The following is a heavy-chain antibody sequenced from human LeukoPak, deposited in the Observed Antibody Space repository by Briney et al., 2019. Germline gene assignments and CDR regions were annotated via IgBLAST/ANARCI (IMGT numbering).Heavy chain of an antibody. V-gene: IGHV3-53*01. CDR1: GFTFSSYG. CDR3: ARTGNPATGDY. J-gene: IGHJ4*02. D-gene: IGHD1-1*01. CDR2: IYSGGST. Sequence: RPGGSLRLSCAASGFTFSSYGMSWVRQAPGKGLEWVSVIYSGGSTYYADSVKGRFTTSRDNSKNTLYLQMNSLRAEDTAVYYCARTGNPATGDYWGQGTLVTVSS.